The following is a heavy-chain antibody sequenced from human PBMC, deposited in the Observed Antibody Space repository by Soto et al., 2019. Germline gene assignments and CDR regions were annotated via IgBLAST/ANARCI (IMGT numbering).Heavy chain of an antibody. CDR3: ARGRYGDY. V-gene: IGHV1-18*01. CDR1: GYAFTTYG. D-gene: IGHD1-1*01. CDR2: ISAHNVNT. J-gene: IGHJ4*02. Sequence: QVHLVQSGAEVKKPGASVKVSCKGSGYAFTTYGITWVRQAPGQGLEWMGWISAHNVNTNYAQKLQGRVTVTRDTATSAAYMELRSLRSDDPAVYYGARGRYGDYWGQGALVTVSA.